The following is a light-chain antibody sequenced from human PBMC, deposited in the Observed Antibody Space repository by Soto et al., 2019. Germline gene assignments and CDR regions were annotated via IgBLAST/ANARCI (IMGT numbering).Light chain of an antibody. V-gene: IGKV3-11*01. CDR2: GAS. J-gene: IGKJ1*01. Sequence: EIVMTQSPATLSVSPVERATLSCRASQSVSSNLACYQHKPGQAPRLLIYGASSRAIGIPDRFSGSVSGSDFILTIDSLEPEDFAVYYCQQRTNWPKTFGQGTKVDI. CDR3: QQRTNWPKT. CDR1: QSVSSN.